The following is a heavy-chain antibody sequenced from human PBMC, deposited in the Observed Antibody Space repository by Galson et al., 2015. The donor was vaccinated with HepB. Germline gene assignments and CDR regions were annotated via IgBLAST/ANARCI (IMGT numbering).Heavy chain of an antibody. Sequence: SLRLSCAASGFTFSNYAMSWVRQAPGMGLEWVSSISGSGGSTYYADSVKGRFTISRDNSKNTLYLQMNSLRAEDTAVYYCARDRRWFGELLTEYYYGMDVWGQGTTVTVSS. CDR1: GFTFSNYA. CDR2: ISGSGGST. D-gene: IGHD3-10*01. V-gene: IGHV3-23*01. J-gene: IGHJ6*02. CDR3: ARDRRWFGELLTEYYYGMDV.